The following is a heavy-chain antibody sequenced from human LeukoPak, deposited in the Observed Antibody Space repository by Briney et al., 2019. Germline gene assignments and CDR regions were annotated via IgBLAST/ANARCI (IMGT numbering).Heavy chain of an antibody. CDR2: IIPILGIA. V-gene: IGHV1-69*04. CDR3: ARGGFRGVISYYFDY. CDR1: GRTLSSYA. D-gene: IGHD3-10*01. J-gene: IGHJ4*02. Sequence: SVKVSCKASGRTLSSYAISWVRQAPGQGREWMGRIIPILGIANCAQKFQGRVTITADKSTSTAYMELSSLRSEDTAVYYCARGGFRGVISYYFDYWGQGALVTVSS.